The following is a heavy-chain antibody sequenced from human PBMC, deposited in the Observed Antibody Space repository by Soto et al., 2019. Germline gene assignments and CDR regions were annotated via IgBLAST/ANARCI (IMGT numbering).Heavy chain of an antibody. CDR2: ISEDAETD. D-gene: IGHD3-10*01. J-gene: IGHJ6*02. CDR1: GFTFSDFG. V-gene: IGHV3-30*18. Sequence: SLRLSCVASGFTFSDFGMHWVRQGPGKGLEWLAVISEDAETDFHADSVKGRFTVSRDNFKETLYLQMNGLTTDDSGVYFCAKAPFRRPYYFYGMDVWGQGTTVTVSS. CDR3: AKAPFRRPYYFYGMDV.